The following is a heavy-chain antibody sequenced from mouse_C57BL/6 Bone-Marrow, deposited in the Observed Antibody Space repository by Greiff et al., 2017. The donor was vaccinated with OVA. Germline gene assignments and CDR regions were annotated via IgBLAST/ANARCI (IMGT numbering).Heavy chain of an antibody. Sequence: EVKLQQSGPELVKPGASVKISCKASGYTFTDYYMNWVKQSHGKSLEWIGDINPNNGGTSYNQKFKGKATLTVDKSSSTAYMELRSLTSEDSAVYYCASSLGLYYGSSYGYFDVWGTGTTVTVSS. J-gene: IGHJ1*03. V-gene: IGHV1-26*01. D-gene: IGHD1-1*01. CDR2: INPNNGGT. CDR1: GYTFTDYY. CDR3: ASSLGLYYGSSYGYFDV.